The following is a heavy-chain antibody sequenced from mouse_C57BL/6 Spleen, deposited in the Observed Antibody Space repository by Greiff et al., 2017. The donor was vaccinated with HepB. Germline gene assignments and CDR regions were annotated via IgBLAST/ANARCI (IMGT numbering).Heavy chain of an antibody. CDR2: ISSGGDYI. D-gene: IGHD2-4*01. Sequence: EVMLVESGEGLVKPGGSLKLSCAASGFTFSSYAMSWVRQTPEKRLEWVAYISSGGDYIYYADTVKGRFTISRDNARNTLYLQMSSLKSEDTAMYYCTRDSYDYDDGAWFAYWGQGTLVTVSA. CDR3: TRDSYDYDDGAWFAY. V-gene: IGHV5-9-1*02. J-gene: IGHJ3*01. CDR1: GFTFSSYA.